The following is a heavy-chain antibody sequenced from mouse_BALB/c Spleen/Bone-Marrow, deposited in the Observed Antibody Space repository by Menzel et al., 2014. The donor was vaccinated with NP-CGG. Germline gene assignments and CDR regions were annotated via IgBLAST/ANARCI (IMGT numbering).Heavy chain of an antibody. CDR2: INPSNGRT. Sequence: QVQLQQSGAELVKPGASVKLSCKASGYTFTSYWMHWVKKRPGQGLEWIEEINPSNGRTNYNEKFKSKATLTVDKSSSTAYMQLSCLTSEDSAVYYCARRATTVVATDYWGQCTTLTVSS. J-gene: IGHJ2*01. V-gene: IGHV1S81*02. D-gene: IGHD1-1*01. CDR3: ARRATTVVATDY. CDR1: GYTFTSYW.